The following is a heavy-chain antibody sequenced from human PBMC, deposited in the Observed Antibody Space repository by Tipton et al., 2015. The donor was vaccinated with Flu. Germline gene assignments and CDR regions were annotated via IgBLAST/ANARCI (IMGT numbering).Heavy chain of an antibody. V-gene: IGHV1-2*06. Sequence: QVQLVQSGAEVKKPGASVKVSCKASGYTFTGYYMHWVRQAPGQGLEWMGRINPNSGGTNYAQKFQGRVTMTRDTSISTAYMELSRLRSDDTAVYYCARDETSDTYYYGMDVWGQGTTVTVSS. CDR1: GYTFTGYY. D-gene: IGHD1-14*01. CDR2: INPNSGGT. CDR3: ARDETSDTYYYGMDV. J-gene: IGHJ6*02.